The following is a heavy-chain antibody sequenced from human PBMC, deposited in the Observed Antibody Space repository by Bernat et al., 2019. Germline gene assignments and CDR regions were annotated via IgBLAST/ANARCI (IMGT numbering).Heavy chain of an antibody. D-gene: IGHD5-18*01. J-gene: IGHJ4*02. V-gene: IGHV3-30-3*01. Sequence: QVQLVESGGGVVQPGRSLRPSCAASGFTFSTYAMNWVRQAPGKGLEWVAVTSFDGGIKFYADSVKGRFTISRDNSRNTLFLQMDSLRTEDTAVYYCAREEYNYALGSFDYWGQGTLITVSS. CDR1: GFTFSTYA. CDR3: AREEYNYALGSFDY. CDR2: TSFDGGIK.